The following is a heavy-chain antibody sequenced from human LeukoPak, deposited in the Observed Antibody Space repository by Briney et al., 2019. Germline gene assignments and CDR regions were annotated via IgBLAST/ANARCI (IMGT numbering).Heavy chain of an antibody. V-gene: IGHV1-2*02. J-gene: IGHJ6*02. CDR3: ARDLGYSYYYYYYGMDV. D-gene: IGHD5-18*01. CDR1: GYTFTGYY. CDR2: INPNSGGT. Sequence: ASVKVSCKASGYTFTGYYMHWVRQAPGQGLEWMGWINPNSGGTNYAQKFQGRVTMTRDTSISTAYMELSRLRSDDTAVYYCARDLGYSYYYYYYGMDVWGQGTTVTVSS.